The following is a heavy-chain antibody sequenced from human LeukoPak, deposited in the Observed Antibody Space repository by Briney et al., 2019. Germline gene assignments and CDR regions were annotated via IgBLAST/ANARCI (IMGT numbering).Heavy chain of an antibody. V-gene: IGHV5-51*01. D-gene: IGHD2-2*02. CDR1: GYSFTSYW. CDR3: ARASQEYCSSTSCHTYYYYYYMDV. CDR2: IYPGDSDT. Sequence: GESLKISCKGSGYSFTSYWIGWVLQMPGKGLEWMGIIYPGDSDTRYSPSFQGQVTISADKSISTAYLQWSSLKASDTAMYYCARASQEYCSSTSCHTYYYYYYMDVWGKGTTVTVSS. J-gene: IGHJ6*03.